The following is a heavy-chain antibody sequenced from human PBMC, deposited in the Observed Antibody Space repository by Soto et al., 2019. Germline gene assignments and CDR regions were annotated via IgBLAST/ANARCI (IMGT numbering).Heavy chain of an antibody. CDR2: IIPIFGTA. CDR1: GGTFSSYA. CDR3: ARLSSSVYSSSTYNWFDP. Sequence: SVKVSCKASGGTFSSYAIGWVRQAPGQGLEWMGGIIPIFGTANYAQKFQGRVTITADESTSTAYMELSSLRSEDTAVYYCARLSSSVYSSSTYNWFDPWGQGTLVTVSS. V-gene: IGHV1-69*13. D-gene: IGHD6-6*01. J-gene: IGHJ5*02.